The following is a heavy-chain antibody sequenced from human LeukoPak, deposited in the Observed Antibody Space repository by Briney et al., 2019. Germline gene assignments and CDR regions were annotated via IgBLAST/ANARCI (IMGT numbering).Heavy chain of an antibody. CDR3: ARDGQKYSNYVRNWFDP. J-gene: IGHJ5*02. CDR2: ISPIFGTV. Sequence: PRASVKVSCKASGGTFSRYAISWVRQAPGQGLEWMGGISPIFGTVNYAQKFQGRVTITADESTSTAYMELSSLRSEDTAVYYCARDGQKYSNYVRNWFDPWGQGTLVTVSS. D-gene: IGHD4-11*01. V-gene: IGHV1-69*13. CDR1: GGTFSRYA.